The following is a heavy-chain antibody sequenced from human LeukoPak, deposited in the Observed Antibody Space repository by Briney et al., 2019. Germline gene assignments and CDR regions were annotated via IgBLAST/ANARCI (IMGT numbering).Heavy chain of an antibody. CDR2: IYYSGST. D-gene: IGHD6-19*01. CDR1: GGSISSSSYY. J-gene: IGHJ4*02. CDR3: ARHLRSSGWVKDY. V-gene: IGHV4-39*01. Sequence: PSETLSLTCTVSGGSISSSSYYWGWIRQPPGKGLEWIGSIYYSGSTYYNPSLKSRVTISVDTSKNQFSLKLSSVTTADTAVYYCARHLRSSGWVKDYWGRGTLVTVSS.